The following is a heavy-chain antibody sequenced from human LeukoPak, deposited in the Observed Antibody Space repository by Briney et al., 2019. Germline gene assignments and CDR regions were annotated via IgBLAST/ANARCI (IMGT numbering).Heavy chain of an antibody. CDR1: GFTVSSNY. CDR3: ARIYVWGSYSPYYFDY. J-gene: IGHJ4*02. V-gene: IGHV3-53*01. D-gene: IGHD3-16*01. Sequence: GGSLRLSCAASGFTVSSNYMSWVRQAPGKGLEWVSVIYSGGSTYYADSVKGRFTISRDNSKNTLYLQMNSLRAEDTAVYYCARIYVWGSYSPYYFDYWGQGILVTVSS. CDR2: IYSGGST.